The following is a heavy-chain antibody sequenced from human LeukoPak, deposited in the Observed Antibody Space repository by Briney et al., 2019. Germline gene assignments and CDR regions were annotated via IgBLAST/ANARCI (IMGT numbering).Heavy chain of an antibody. D-gene: IGHD6-19*01. CDR1: GYTFTSYG. J-gene: IGHJ4*02. CDR3: ARHQWLYDL. CDR2: ISVYNGNT. Sequence: ASVKVSCKASGYTFTSYGISWVRQAPGQGLEWMGWISVYNGNTNYAQKLQGRVTMATDTSTNTAYMELRSLGSDDTAVYYCARHQWLYDLWGQGTLVTVSS. V-gene: IGHV1-18*01.